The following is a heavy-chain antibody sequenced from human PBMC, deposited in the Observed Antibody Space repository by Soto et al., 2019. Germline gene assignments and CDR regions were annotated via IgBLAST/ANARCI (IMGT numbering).Heavy chain of an antibody. CDR1: GHTLTEFS. CDR2: IIPIFGTA. J-gene: IGHJ6*02. V-gene: IGHV1-69*13. D-gene: IGHD2-2*01. Sequence: ASVKVSCKISGHTLTEFSIHWVRQAPGQGLEWMGGIIPIFGTANYAQKFQGRVTITADESTSTAYMELSSLRSEDTAVYYCARAVYTDDIVVVPADKNYYYYGMDVWGQGTTVTVSS. CDR3: ARAVYTDDIVVVPADKNYYYYGMDV.